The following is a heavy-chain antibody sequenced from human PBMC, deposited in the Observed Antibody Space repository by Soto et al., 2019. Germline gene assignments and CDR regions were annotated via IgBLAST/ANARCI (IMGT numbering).Heavy chain of an antibody. CDR2: ILGRDDTT. D-gene: IGHD5-12*01. J-gene: IGHJ4*02. Sequence: QSGGSLRLSCAASGFSFNTFDMSWVRQAPGKGLEWVSVILGRDDTTYYADSVKGRFTISRDTFKNTLHLQMNSLRVEDTALYFCTKGAWLDYWGQGTLVTVSS. CDR3: TKGAWLDY. V-gene: IGHV3-23*01. CDR1: GFSFNTFD.